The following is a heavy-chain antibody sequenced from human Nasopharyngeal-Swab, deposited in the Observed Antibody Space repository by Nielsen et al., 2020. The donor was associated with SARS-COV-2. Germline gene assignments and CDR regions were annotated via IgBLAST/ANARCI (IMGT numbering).Heavy chain of an antibody. CDR1: GFTLATYE. CDR2: ISSGTSTI. D-gene: IGHD6-13*01. V-gene: IGHV3-48*03. J-gene: IGHJ5*02. Sequence: GESLKISCVASGFTLATYEMNWVRQAPGKGLEWLSYISSGTSTIYYADSVKGRFTISRDNAKNSLFLQMNSLRTEDTALYYCARDAARSWYNWFDPWGQGTLVTVSS. CDR3: ARDAARSWYNWFDP.